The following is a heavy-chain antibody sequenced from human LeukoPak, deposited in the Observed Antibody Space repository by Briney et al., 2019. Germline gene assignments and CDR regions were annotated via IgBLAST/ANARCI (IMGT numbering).Heavy chain of an antibody. Sequence: GRSLRLSCAASGFTFSSYAMHWVRQAPGKGLEWVAVISYDGSNKYYADSVKGRFTISRDNSKNTLYLQMNSLRAEDTAVYYCAKGTNLNLPNFDYWGQGTLVTVSS. V-gene: IGHV3-30*04. CDR1: GFTFSSYA. CDR2: ISYDGSNK. J-gene: IGHJ4*02. D-gene: IGHD1-1*01. CDR3: AKGTNLNLPNFDY.